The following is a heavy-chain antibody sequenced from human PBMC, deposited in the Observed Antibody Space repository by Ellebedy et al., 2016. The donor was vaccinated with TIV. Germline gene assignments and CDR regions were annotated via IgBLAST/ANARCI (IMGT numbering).Heavy chain of an antibody. CDR2: LSSDGSHK. CDR1: GFTFSSYA. V-gene: IGHV3-30*04. Sequence: GESLKISCAASGFTFSSYAMPWVRQTPGKGLEWVAVLSSDGSHKFYADSVKGRFTISRDTSKNTLYLQMNSLRTEDTAVYYCARDLMINSTTGLTLESWGQGTLVTVSS. CDR3: ARDLMINSTTGLTLES. D-gene: IGHD1-1*01. J-gene: IGHJ5*02.